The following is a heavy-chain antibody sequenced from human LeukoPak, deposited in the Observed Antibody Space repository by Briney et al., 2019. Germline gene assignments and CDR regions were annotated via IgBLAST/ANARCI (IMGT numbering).Heavy chain of an antibody. CDR3: ARADILTGYYSYYFDY. D-gene: IGHD3-9*01. CDR2: IYSGGST. Sequence: GGSLRLSCAASGFTVSSNYMSWVRQAPGKGLEWVSVIYSGGSTYYADSVKGRFTISRDNSKNTLYPQMNSLRAEDTAVYYCARADILTGYYSYYFDYWGQGTLVTVSS. J-gene: IGHJ4*02. CDR1: GFTVSSNY. V-gene: IGHV3-53*01.